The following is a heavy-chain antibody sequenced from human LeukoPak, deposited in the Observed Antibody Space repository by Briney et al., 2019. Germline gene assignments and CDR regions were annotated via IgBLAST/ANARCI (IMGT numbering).Heavy chain of an antibody. CDR3: ARCPYYYDGSGYYVFDH. CDR2: IYTSGST. V-gene: IGHV4-61*02. D-gene: IGHD3-22*01. Sequence: SQTLSLTCTVSGGSLSSANNYWTWIRQPAGKGLEWIGRIYTSGSTNYNPSLKSQVTISVDTSKNQFSLKLSSVTAADTAVYYCARCPYYYDGSGYYVFDHWGQGTLVTVSS. CDR1: GGSLSSANNY. J-gene: IGHJ4*02.